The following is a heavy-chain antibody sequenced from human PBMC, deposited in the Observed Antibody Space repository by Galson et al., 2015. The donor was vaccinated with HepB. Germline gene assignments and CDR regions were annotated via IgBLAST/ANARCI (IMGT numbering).Heavy chain of an antibody. CDR1: GFTFSSYG. D-gene: IGHD3-3*01. V-gene: IGHV3-33*01. J-gene: IGHJ4*02. Sequence: SLRLSCAASGFTFSSYGMHWVRQAPGKGLEWVAVIWYDGSNKYYAESVKGRFTISRDNSKNTLYLQMNSLRAEDTAVYYCASGFVSSGYYTGDYWGQGTLVTVSS. CDR2: IWYDGSNK. CDR3: ASGFVSSGYYTGDY.